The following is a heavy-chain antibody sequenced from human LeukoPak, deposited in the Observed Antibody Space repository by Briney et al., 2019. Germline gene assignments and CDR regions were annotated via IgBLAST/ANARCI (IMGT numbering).Heavy chain of an antibody. CDR2: IIPIFGTA. Sequence: SVKVSCKASGGTFSSYAISWVRQAPGRGLEWMGGIIPIFGTANYAQKFQGRVTITADESTSTAYMELSSLRSEDTAVYYCARVSRFLEWLSPGAPLDYWGQGTLVTVSS. CDR3: ARVSRFLEWLSPGAPLDY. CDR1: GGTFSSYA. V-gene: IGHV1-69*13. J-gene: IGHJ4*02. D-gene: IGHD3-3*01.